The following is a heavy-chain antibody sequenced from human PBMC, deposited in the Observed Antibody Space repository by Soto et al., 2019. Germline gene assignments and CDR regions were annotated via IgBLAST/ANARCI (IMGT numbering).Heavy chain of an antibody. CDR3: ARFGEIAARRENWFDP. CDR1: GGSISSYY. D-gene: IGHD6-6*01. V-gene: IGHV4-59*01. Sequence: KTSETLSLTCTVSGGSISSYYWSWIRQPPGKGLEWIGYIYYSGSTNYNPSLKSRVTISVDTSKNQFSLKLSSVTAADTAVYYCARFGEIAARRENWFDPWGQGTLVTVSS. J-gene: IGHJ5*02. CDR2: IYYSGST.